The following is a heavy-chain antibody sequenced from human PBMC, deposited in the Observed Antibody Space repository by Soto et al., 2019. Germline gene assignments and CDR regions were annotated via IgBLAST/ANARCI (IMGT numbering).Heavy chain of an antibody. Sequence: GASVRVSCKASGYTFTNYYMHWVQQAPGQGLEWMGIIYPSGGSTRNAQKFQGRVTMTRDTSTSTVYTELSSLRSEDTAVYYCARDFSGHMDYWGRGALAPVSS. CDR2: IYPSGGST. J-gene: IGHJ4*02. V-gene: IGHV1-46*01. CDR1: GYTFTNYY. CDR3: ARDFSGHMDY. D-gene: IGHD3-10*01.